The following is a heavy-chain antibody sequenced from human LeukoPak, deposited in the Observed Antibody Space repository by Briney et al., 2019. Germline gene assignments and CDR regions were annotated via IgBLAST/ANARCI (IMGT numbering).Heavy chain of an antibody. CDR1: GYTFTDYY. D-gene: IGHD2-2*01. J-gene: IGHJ4*02. Sequence: AAVNVSRMGSGYTFTDYYMHWVRQAPGQGLEWMGWINPNDGDTNYAQKFQGRGTMTRDTSISTAHMEVSRLRSDDTAVYYCARGKFVYCSSSTCLFDYWGQGTLVTVSS. CDR2: INPNDGDT. CDR3: ARGKFVYCSSSTCLFDY. V-gene: IGHV1-2*02.